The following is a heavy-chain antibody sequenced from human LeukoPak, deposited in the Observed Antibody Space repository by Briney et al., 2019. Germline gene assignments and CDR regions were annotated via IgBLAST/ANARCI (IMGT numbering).Heavy chain of an antibody. CDR3: AKAQGPIVVVTPFDY. V-gene: IGHV3-23*01. Sequence: PGGSLRLSCAASGFTFSSYAMSWVRQAPGNGLEWGSAISSSGGSTYYADSVKGRFTISRDNSKNTLYLQMNSLRAEDTAVYYCAKAQGPIVVVTPFDYWGQGTLVTVSS. CDR1: GFTFSSYA. CDR2: ISSSGGST. J-gene: IGHJ4*02. D-gene: IGHD3-22*01.